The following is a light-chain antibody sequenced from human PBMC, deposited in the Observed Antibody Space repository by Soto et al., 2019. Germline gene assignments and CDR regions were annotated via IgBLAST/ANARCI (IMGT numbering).Light chain of an antibody. CDR3: QSYDSSLRGWV. V-gene: IGLV1-40*01. CDR2: GNS. J-gene: IGLJ3*02. Sequence: QSVLTQPPSVSGAPGQRVTISCTGSSSKIGAGYDVHWYQQLPGKAPKLLIYGNSNRPSGVPDRFSGSKSGTSASLAITGLQAEDEADYYCQSYDSSLRGWVFGGGTKLTVL. CDR1: SSKIGAGYD.